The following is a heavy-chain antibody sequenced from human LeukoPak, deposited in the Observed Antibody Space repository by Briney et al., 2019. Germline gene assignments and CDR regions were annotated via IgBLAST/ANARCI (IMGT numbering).Heavy chain of an antibody. Sequence: AGGSLRLSCAASGFTFSSYVMSWVRQAPGKGLEWVSDISGGGGTTYYADYVKGRFTISRDNSKNTLYLQMNSLRAEDTAVYYCATGYSYGSLDYWGQGTLVTVSS. CDR1: GFTFSSYV. J-gene: IGHJ4*02. D-gene: IGHD5-18*01. CDR3: ATGYSYGSLDY. V-gene: IGHV3-23*01. CDR2: ISGGGGTT.